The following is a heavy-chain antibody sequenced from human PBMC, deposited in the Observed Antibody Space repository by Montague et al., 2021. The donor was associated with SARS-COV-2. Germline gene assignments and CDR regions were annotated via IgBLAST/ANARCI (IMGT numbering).Heavy chain of an antibody. CDR3: ARGPVTVSGVLIFIDASGPLDV. V-gene: IGHV4-34*01. CDR2: INHTGSA. J-gene: IGHJ3*01. Sequence: SETLSLTCAVYSGSFSDYYWTWVRQPPGKGLEWIGEINHTGSASYNPSLKSRVTPSKDTSKNQFSLKLQSVTAADTAVYYCARGPVTVSGVLIFIDASGPLDVWGQGTLVTVSS. CDR1: SGSFSDYY. D-gene: IGHD3-3*01.